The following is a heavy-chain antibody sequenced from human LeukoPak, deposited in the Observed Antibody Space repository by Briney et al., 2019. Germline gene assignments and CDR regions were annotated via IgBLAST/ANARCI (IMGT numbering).Heavy chain of an antibody. CDR2: IYYSGST. CDR3: ARHISRPGADAFDI. CDR1: GGSFSGYY. Sequence: SETLSLTCAVYGGSFSGYYWSWIRQPPGKGLEWIGYIYYSGSTNYNPSLKSRVTISVDTSKNQFSLKLSSVTAADTAVYYCARHISRPGADAFDIWGQGTMVTVSS. V-gene: IGHV4-59*08. J-gene: IGHJ3*02. D-gene: IGHD3-10*01.